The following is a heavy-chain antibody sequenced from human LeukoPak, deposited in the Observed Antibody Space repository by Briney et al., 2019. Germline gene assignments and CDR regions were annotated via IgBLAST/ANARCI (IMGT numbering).Heavy chain of an antibody. CDR3: ARANIVVVPAAMPPLDLFDP. D-gene: IGHD2-2*01. V-gene: IGHV4-34*01. CDR2: INHSGST. Sequence: MTSETLSLTCAVYGGSFSGYYWSWIRQPPGKGLEWIGEINHSGSTNYNPSLKSRVTISVDTSKNQFSLKLSSVTAADTAVYYCARANIVVVPAAMPPLDLFDPWGQGTLVTVSS. CDR1: GGSFSGYY. J-gene: IGHJ5*02.